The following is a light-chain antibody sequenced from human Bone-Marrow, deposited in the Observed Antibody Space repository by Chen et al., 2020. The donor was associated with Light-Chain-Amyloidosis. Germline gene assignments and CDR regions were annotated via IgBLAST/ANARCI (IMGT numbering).Light chain of an antibody. V-gene: IGLV3-25*03. CDR2: RDT. CDR1: DLPTKY. Sequence: SYELTQPPSVSVSPGQTSRITCSGDDLPTKYAYWYQQKPGQAPVLVKHRDTERPSGISERFYGSSSGTTATLTNSGVQAEDEADYHCQSADSSGTYEVIFGGGTKLTVL. CDR3: QSADSSGTYEVI. J-gene: IGLJ2*01.